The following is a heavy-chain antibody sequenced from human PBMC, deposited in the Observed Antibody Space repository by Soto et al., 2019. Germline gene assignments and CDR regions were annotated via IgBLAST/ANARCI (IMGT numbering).Heavy chain of an antibody. J-gene: IGHJ4*02. CDR2: ITAGKGNT. CDR3: ARAVAVAADFDY. V-gene: IGHV1-3*05. CDR1: GYTFTGYA. D-gene: IGHD6-19*01. Sequence: QVQLVQSGAEEKKPGASVKVSCKASGYTFTGYAMHWARQAPGQRLEWMGWITAGKGNTKYSQKFQGRVTITRDTAARTAYMELSSLRSEDTAVYYCARAVAVAADFDYWGQGTLVTVSS.